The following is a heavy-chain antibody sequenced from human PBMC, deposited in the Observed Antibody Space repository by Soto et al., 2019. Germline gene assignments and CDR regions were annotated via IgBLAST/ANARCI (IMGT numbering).Heavy chain of an antibody. V-gene: IGHV5-10-1*01. Sequence: LQISCKGSGHSFTSYWISWVRQMPGKGLEWMGRIDPSDSYTNYSPSFQGHVTISADKSISTAYLQWSSLKASDTAMYYCAGDYGYSTSGGMDVWGQGTAVTVSS. CDR3: AGDYGYSTSGGMDV. CDR2: IDPSDSYT. J-gene: IGHJ6*02. CDR1: GHSFTSYW. D-gene: IGHD6-13*01.